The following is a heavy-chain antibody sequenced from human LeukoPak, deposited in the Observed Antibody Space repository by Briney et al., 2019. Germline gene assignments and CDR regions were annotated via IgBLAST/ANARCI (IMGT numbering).Heavy chain of an antibody. Sequence: GGSLRLSCAASGFTFSNAWMSWVRQAPGKGLEWVGRLKSKTDGGTTDYAAPVKGRFTISRDDSKNTLYLQMNSLKTEDTAVYYCTTEGSGSYFDYWGQGTLVTVSS. D-gene: IGHD1-26*01. CDR1: GFTFSNAW. CDR3: TTEGSGSYFDY. CDR2: LKSKTDGGTT. V-gene: IGHV3-15*01. J-gene: IGHJ4*02.